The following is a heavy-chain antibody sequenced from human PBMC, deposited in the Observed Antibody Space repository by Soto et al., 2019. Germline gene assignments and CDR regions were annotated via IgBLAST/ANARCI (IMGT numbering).Heavy chain of an antibody. CDR3: ARLEIVGPIDI. CDR1: GGSISSGGYY. CDR2: IYYSGST. V-gene: IGHV4-31*03. Sequence: PSETLSLTCTVSGGSISSGGYYWSWIRQHPGKGLEWIGYIYYSGSTYYNPSLKSRVTISVDTSKNQFSLKLSSVTAADTAVYYCARLEIVGPIDIWGQGTMVTVSS. J-gene: IGHJ3*02. D-gene: IGHD5-12*01.